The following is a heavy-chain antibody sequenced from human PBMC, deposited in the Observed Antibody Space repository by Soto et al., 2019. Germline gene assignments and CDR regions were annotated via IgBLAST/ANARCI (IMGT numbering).Heavy chain of an antibody. J-gene: IGHJ6*02. D-gene: IGHD3-10*02. CDR2: IDPKFGDT. CDR3: ARNMDYYYGRGSGNGHGV. CDR1: GYTFTAYH. Sequence: QVQLVQSGAEVKEPGDSVRVSCEASGYTFTAYHIHWVRQAPGQGLEWMGWIDPKFGDTSYAQDFQGRVSMTSDMAISTVYMELSRLTSADTAIYYCARNMDYYYGRGSGNGHGVWGQGTTVTVFS. V-gene: IGHV1-2*02.